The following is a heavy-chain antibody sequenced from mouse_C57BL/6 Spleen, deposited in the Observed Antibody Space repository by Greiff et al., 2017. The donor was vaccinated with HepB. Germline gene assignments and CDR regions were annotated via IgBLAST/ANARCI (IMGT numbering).Heavy chain of an antibody. Sequence: DVKLVESEGGLVQPGSSMKLSCTASGFTFSDYYMAWVRQVPEKGLEWVANINYDGSSTYYLDSLKSRFIISRDNAKNILYLQMSSLKSEDTATYYCARERYDYEYFDVWGTGTTVTVSS. V-gene: IGHV5-16*01. CDR3: ARERYDYEYFDV. CDR1: GFTFSDYY. D-gene: IGHD2-4*01. CDR2: INYDGSST. J-gene: IGHJ1*03.